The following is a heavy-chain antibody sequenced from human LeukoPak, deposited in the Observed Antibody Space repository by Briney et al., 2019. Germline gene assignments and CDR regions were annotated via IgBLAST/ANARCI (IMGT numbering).Heavy chain of an antibody. CDR3: ARDAGRRYYYDSSGYSLR. D-gene: IGHD3-22*01. CDR1: GGTFSSYA. V-gene: IGHV1-69*04. J-gene: IGHJ4*02. Sequence: GASVKVSCKASGGTFSSYAISWVRQAPGQGLEWMGRIIPILGIANYAQKFQGRVTITADKSTSTAYMELSSLRSEDTAVYYCARDAGRRYYYDSSGYSLRWGQGTLVTVSS. CDR2: IIPILGIA.